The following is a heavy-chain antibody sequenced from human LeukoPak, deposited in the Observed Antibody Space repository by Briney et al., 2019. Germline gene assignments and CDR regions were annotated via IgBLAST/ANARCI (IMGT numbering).Heavy chain of an antibody. CDR2: INHSGST. Sequence: SETLSLTCAVYGGSFSGYYWSWIRQPPGKGLEWIGEINHSGSTNYNPSLKSRVNISVDTSKNQFSLKLSSVTAADTAVYYCARVLTRGRSTYDFWSGYYSGVHYYYYMDVWGKGTTVTV. J-gene: IGHJ6*03. CDR3: ARVLTRGRSTYDFWSGYYSGVHYYYYMDV. D-gene: IGHD3-3*01. CDR1: GGSFSGYY. V-gene: IGHV4-34*01.